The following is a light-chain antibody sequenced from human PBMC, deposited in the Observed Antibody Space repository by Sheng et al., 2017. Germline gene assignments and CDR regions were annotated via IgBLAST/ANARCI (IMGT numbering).Light chain of an antibody. Sequence: DIQMTQSPSSLSASVGDRVTITCRASQSISSYLNWYQQKPGKAPKLLIYAASSLQSGVPSRFSGSGSGTDFTLTISSLQPEDFATYYCQQSYSTPXXSTFGG. J-gene: IGKJ4*02. V-gene: IGKV1-39*01. CDR1: QSISSY. CDR3: QQSYSTPXXST. CDR2: AAS.